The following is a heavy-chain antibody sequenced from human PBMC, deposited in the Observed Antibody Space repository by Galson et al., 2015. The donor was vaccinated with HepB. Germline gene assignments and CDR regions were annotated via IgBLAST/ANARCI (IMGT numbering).Heavy chain of an antibody. Sequence: SLRLSCAASGLTFSNYAMSWVRQAPGKALEWVSSISSSSSYIYYADSVKGRFTISRDNAKNSLYLQMNSLRAEDTAVYYCASPIWFGELFNYWGQGTLVTVSS. J-gene: IGHJ4*02. CDR2: ISSSSSYI. CDR3: ASPIWFGELFNY. V-gene: IGHV3-21*01. D-gene: IGHD3-10*01. CDR1: GLTFSNYA.